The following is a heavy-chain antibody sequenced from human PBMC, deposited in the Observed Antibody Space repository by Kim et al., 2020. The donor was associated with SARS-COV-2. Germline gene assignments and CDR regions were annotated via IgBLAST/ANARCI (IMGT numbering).Heavy chain of an antibody. CDR2: IKTKTEGGTT. CDR1: GFTFSNAW. D-gene: IGHD2-21*02. Sequence: GGSLRLSCAASGFTFSNAWMNWVRQAPGKGLEWVGRIKTKTEGGTTDYAAPVRGRFTVSRDDSKNSLYLQMNSLKTEDTAVYYCTTDHRCGDCQYFHYWGQGSLVTVSS. CDR3: TTDHRCGDCQYFHY. V-gene: IGHV3-15*01. J-gene: IGHJ4*02.